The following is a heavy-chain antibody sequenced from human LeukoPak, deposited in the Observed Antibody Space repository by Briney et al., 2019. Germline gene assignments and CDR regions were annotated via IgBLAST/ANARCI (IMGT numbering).Heavy chain of an antibody. J-gene: IGHJ4*02. CDR2: IYYSGST. V-gene: IGHV4-31*03. CDR1: GGSISSGGYY. CDR3: ASFPHYYDSSGYRGIDY. D-gene: IGHD3-22*01. Sequence: SQTLSHTCTVSGGSISSGGYYWSWIRQHPGTGLEWIGYIYYSGSTYYNPSLKSRVTISVDTSKNQFSLKLSSVTAADTAVYYCASFPHYYDSSGYRGIDYWGQGTLVTVSS.